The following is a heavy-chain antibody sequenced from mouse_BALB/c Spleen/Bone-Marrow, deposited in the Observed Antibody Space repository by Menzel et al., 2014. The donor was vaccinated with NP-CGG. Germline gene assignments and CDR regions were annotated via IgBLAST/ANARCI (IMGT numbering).Heavy chain of an antibody. CDR3: TRGGNYGSFAY. J-gene: IGHJ3*01. CDR2: IDPANGNS. D-gene: IGHD1-2*01. Sequence: VQLKESGAELVKPGASVKLSCTASGFNIKDIYMHWVKERPEQGLEWIGRIDPANGNSIYDPKFQDKATITADTSSNSDYLQLSSLTSEDAAVYYCTRGGNYGSFAYWGQGTLVTVSA. V-gene: IGHV14-3*02. CDR1: GFNIKDIY.